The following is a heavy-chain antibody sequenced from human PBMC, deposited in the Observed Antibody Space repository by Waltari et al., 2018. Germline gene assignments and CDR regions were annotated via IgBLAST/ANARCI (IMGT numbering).Heavy chain of an antibody. J-gene: IGHJ4*02. V-gene: IGHV3-48*04. CDR3: ASATTVTQVLIGY. Sequence: EVQLVESGGVLVQPGGSLRLSCAAAGFTFSSYSIHWVRTAPGKGLEWVSYLSSRWSSIYYAASVKGRFTISRDNAKNSLYLQMNSLRAEDTAVYYCASATTVTQVLIGYWGQGTLVTVSS. CDR1: GFTFSSYS. D-gene: IGHD4-17*01. CDR2: LSSRWSSI.